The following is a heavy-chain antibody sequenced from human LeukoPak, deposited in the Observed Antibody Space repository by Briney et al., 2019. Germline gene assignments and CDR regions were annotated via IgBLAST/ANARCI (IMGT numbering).Heavy chain of an antibody. D-gene: IGHD1-14*01. Sequence: PSETLSLTYAVYGGSFSGYYWSWIRQPPGKGLEWIGEINHSGSTNYNPSLKSRVTISVDTSKNQFSLKLSSVTAADTAVYYCARRPPPGHFHPKPYNWFDPWGQGTLVTVSS. CDR3: ARRPPPGHFHPKPYNWFDP. CDR2: INHSGST. CDR1: GGSFSGYY. V-gene: IGHV4-34*01. J-gene: IGHJ5*02.